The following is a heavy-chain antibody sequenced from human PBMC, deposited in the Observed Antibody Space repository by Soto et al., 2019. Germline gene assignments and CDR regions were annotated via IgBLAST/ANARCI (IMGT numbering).Heavy chain of an antibody. J-gene: IGHJ6*02. CDR1: GFTFSDFV. Sequence: EVQLLESGGGWVQPGGSLRLSCAASGFTFSDFVISWVRQVPGKGLEWVSAITGSGGSTYYADSVKGRFTISRDNSKRTVFLEMSSLGAADTAVYYCAVHLGQNYYRLDVWGQGTTVTVSS. D-gene: IGHD1-7*01. V-gene: IGHV3-23*01. CDR3: AVHLGQNYYRLDV. CDR2: ITGSGGST.